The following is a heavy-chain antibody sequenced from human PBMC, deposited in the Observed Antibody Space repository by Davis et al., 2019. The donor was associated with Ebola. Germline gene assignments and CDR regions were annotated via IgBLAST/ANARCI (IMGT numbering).Heavy chain of an antibody. D-gene: IGHD3-16*02. V-gene: IGHV1-69*04. CDR1: GGTFSSYA. Sequence: SVKVSCKASGGTFSSYAISWVRQAPGQGLEWMGRIIPILGIANYAQKFQGRVTNTADKSTSTAYMELSSLRSEDTAVYYCARDLGGVIVKGDAFDIWGQGTMVTVSS. CDR2: IIPILGIA. CDR3: ARDLGGVIVKGDAFDI. J-gene: IGHJ3*02.